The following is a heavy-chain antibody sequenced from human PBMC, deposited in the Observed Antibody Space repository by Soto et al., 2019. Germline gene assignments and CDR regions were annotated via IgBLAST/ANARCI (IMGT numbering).Heavy chain of an antibody. CDR1: GYTFTSYG. D-gene: IGHD3-10*01. CDR2: ISAYNGNT. Sequence: VASVKVSCKASGYTFTSYGISWVRQAPGQGLEWMGWISAYNGNTNYAQKLQGRATMTTDTSTSTAYMKLSSVTAADTAVYYCARVRRTGSFEFDCWGQGTLVTVSS. V-gene: IGHV1-18*01. CDR3: ARVRRTGSFEFDC. J-gene: IGHJ4*02.